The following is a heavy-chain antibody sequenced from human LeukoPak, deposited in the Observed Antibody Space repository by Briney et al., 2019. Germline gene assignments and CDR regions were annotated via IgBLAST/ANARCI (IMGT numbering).Heavy chain of an antibody. J-gene: IGHJ6*03. CDR1: GFTFSSYA. Sequence: GRSLRLSCAASGFTFSSYAMHWVRQAPGKGLEWVAVISYDGSNKYYADSVKGRFTISRDNSKNTLYLQMNSLRADDTAVYYCARETTPDYSYYYMDVWGKGTTVTVSS. CDR2: ISYDGSNK. D-gene: IGHD1-14*01. V-gene: IGHV3-30-3*01. CDR3: ARETTPDYSYYYMDV.